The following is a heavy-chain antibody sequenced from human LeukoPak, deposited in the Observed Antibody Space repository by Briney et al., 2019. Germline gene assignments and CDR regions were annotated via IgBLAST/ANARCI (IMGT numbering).Heavy chain of an antibody. D-gene: IGHD3-3*01. CDR1: GDSISSRSYY. CDR2: IYYSGST. Sequence: SETLSLTCTVSGDSISSRSYYWGWIRQPPGKGLEWIGSIYYSGSTYYNPSLKSRVTISVDTSKNQFSLKLSSVTAADTAVYYCASDVLRFSNWFDPWGQGTLVTVSS. CDR3: ASDVLRFSNWFDP. J-gene: IGHJ5*02. V-gene: IGHV4-39*07.